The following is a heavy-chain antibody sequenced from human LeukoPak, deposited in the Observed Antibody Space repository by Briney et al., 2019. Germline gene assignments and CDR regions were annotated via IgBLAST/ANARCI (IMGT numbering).Heavy chain of an antibody. CDR1: RFTFSNYW. Sequence: PGGSLRLSCAASRFTFSNYWMIWVRQAPGKGPEWVANIKEDGSEKYYVGSVKGRFTISRDNAKNSLYLQMNSLRDEDTAVYYCGRQYCSGGSCYSAFDVWGQGTMVTVSP. CDR3: GRQYCSGGSCYSAFDV. J-gene: IGHJ3*01. D-gene: IGHD2-15*01. CDR2: IKEDGSEK. V-gene: IGHV3-7*04.